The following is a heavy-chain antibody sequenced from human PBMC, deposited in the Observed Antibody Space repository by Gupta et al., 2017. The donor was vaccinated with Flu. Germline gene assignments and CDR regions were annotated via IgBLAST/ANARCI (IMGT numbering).Heavy chain of an antibody. CDR2: SKTDGGTT. D-gene: IGHD2-2*01. Sequence: SKTDGGTTDYAAPVKGRFTISRDDSKNTLYLQMNSLKTEDTAVYYCTTEARGTSCYLIGSRCHHYYYYYYMDVWGKGTTVTVSS. V-gene: IGHV3-15*01. J-gene: IGHJ6*03. CDR3: TTEARGTSCYLIGSRCHHYYYYYYMDV.